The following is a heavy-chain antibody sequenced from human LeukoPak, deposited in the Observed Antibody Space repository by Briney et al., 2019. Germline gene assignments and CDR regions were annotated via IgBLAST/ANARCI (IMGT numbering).Heavy chain of an antibody. D-gene: IGHD6-19*01. Sequence: PGGSLRLSCAASGFTFSNYGMHWVRQAPGKGLEWVTFIRYDGSNKYYADSVKGRFTISRDNSKNTLYLQMNSLRAEDTAVYYCARGGSSGWYGDPFDYWGQGTLVTVSS. V-gene: IGHV3-30*02. J-gene: IGHJ4*02. CDR2: IRYDGSNK. CDR3: ARGGSSGWYGDPFDY. CDR1: GFTFSNYG.